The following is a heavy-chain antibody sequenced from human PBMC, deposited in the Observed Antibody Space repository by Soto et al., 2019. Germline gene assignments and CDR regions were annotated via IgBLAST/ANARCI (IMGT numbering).Heavy chain of an antibody. CDR2: FIPIFVSA. Sequence: SVKVSCKASGGTVSSYAITWVRQAPGKGLEWMGVFIPIFVSAHYAQRFQGRVTITADESTSTAYMELSGLRSEDTAIYYCARDLSSDSTGFRGYDLWGQGTLVTVSS. J-gene: IGHJ4*02. D-gene: IGHD3-10*01. V-gene: IGHV1-69*13. CDR1: GGTVSSYA. CDR3: ARDLSSDSTGFRGYDL.